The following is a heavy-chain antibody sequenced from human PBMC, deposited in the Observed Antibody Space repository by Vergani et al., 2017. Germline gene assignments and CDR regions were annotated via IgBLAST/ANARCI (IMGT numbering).Heavy chain of an antibody. CDR1: GYTFTSYG. CDR3: ARLTVTMVRGVINGPFDY. Sequence: QVQLVQSGAEVKKPGASVKVSCKASGYTFTSYGISWVRQAPGQGLEWMGWISAYNGNTNYAQKLQGRVTMTTDTSTSTAYMELRILRSVDTAVFYCARLTVTMVRGVINGPFDYWGQGTLVTVSS. V-gene: IGHV1-18*01. CDR2: ISAYNGNT. D-gene: IGHD3-10*01. J-gene: IGHJ4*02.